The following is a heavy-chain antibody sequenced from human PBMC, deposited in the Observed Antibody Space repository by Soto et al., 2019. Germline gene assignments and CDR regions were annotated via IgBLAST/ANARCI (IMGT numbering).Heavy chain of an antibody. D-gene: IGHD2-21*02. V-gene: IGHV1-69*01. J-gene: IGHJ4*02. CDR2: FIPIFGTA. Sequence: QVQLVQSGAEVKKPGSSVKVSCKASGGTFSSYAISWVRQAPGQGLEWMGGFIPIFGTAKYAQKFQGRVTITADESTSTAYMELSSLRSEDTAVYSCARGSPGVVVTAGWGQGTLVTVSS. CDR1: GGTFSSYA. CDR3: ARGSPGVVVTAG.